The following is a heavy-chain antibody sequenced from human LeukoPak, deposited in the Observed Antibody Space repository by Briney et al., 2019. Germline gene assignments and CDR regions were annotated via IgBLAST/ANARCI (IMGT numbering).Heavy chain of an antibody. D-gene: IGHD6-19*01. CDR1: GGSLSGYY. Sequence: SETLSLTCAVYGGSLSGYYWSWIRQPPGKGLEWIGEINHSGSTNYNPSLKSRVTISVDTSKNQFSLKLSSVTAADTAVYYCARGRLFNYWGQGTLVTASS. J-gene: IGHJ4*02. CDR3: ARGRLFNY. CDR2: INHSGST. V-gene: IGHV4-34*01.